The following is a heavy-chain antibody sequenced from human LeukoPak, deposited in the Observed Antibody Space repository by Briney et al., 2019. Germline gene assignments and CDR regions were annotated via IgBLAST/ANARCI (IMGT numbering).Heavy chain of an antibody. Sequence: GGSLRLSCAASGFSFGTYGMRWVRQAPGKGLEWVSAINATGGRTIYADSVKDRHTNSRHNAKDTIYLHKSNLRADDTAVYYCACRPLDYWGRGPLVTVSS. V-gene: IGHV3-23*01. CDR2: INATGGRT. CDR3: ACRPLDY. CDR1: GFSFGTYG. J-gene: IGHJ4*02.